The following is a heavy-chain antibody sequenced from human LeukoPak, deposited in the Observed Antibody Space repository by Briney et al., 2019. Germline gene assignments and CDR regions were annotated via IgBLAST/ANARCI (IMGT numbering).Heavy chain of an antibody. CDR1: GGSFNGDY. D-gene: IGHD2-15*01. CDR3: ARRNVVVVAATLLNWFDP. CDR2: INHSGST. J-gene: IGHJ5*02. V-gene: IGHV4-34*01. Sequence: PSETLSLTCAVYGGSFNGDYWSWIRQPPGRGLEWIGEINHSGSTNYNPSLKSRVTISVDTSKNQFSLKLSSVTAADTAVYYCARRNVVVVAATLLNWFDPWGQGTLVTVSS.